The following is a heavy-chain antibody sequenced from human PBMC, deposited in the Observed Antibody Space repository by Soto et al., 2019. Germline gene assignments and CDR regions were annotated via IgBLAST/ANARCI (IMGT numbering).Heavy chain of an antibody. J-gene: IGHJ6*02. CDR1: GFTFSSYG. V-gene: IGHV3-30*18. CDR3: AKENHDYSNLDYYYYYGMDV. D-gene: IGHD4-4*01. Sequence: GGSLRLSCAASGFTFSSYGMHWVRQAPCKGLEWVAVISYDGSNKYYADSVKGRFTISRDNSKNTLYLQMNSLRAEDTAVYYCAKENHDYSNLDYYYYYGMDVWGQGTTVTVSS. CDR2: ISYDGSNK.